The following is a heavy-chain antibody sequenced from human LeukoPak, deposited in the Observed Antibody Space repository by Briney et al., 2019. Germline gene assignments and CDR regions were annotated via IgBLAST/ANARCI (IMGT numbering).Heavy chain of an antibody. CDR1: GFTFDDYP. CDR3: TKGILTYNPSSSSSVRGGVDY. J-gene: IGHJ4*02. V-gene: IGHV3-9*01. CDR2: SSRNSSSI. D-gene: IGHD2-2*01. Sequence: GGSLRLSCVASGFTFDDYPMHWVRQAPGKGLEWVAGSSRNSSSIGYEDYVKGLFTITRDNGKNSMYLQMNRLRAEDTALYYWTKGILTYNPSSSSSVRGGVDYWGQGTLVTVSS.